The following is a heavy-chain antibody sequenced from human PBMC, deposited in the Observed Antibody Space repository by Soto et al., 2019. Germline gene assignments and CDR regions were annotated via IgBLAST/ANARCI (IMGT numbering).Heavy chain of an antibody. CDR1: GFTVSSNY. V-gene: IGHV3-66*01. D-gene: IGHD3-3*01. J-gene: IGHJ4*02. CDR3: ARGNKRFSDY. CDR2: IYSGGST. Sequence: PGGSLRLSCAASGFTVSSNYMSWVRQAPGKGLEWVSIIYSGGSTFYADSVKGRFTISRDNSKNTLYLQMNSLRAEDTAVYYCARGNKRFSDYWGQGTLVTVSS.